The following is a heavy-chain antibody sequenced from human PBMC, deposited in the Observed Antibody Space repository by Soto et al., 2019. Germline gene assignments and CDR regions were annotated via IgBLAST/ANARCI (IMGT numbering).Heavy chain of an antibody. V-gene: IGHV1-8*01. Sequence: ASVKVSCKASGYTFTSSDINWVRQATGQGHDRKGWMNPNSGNTGYAQKYQGRVTMTTNTSISTPYMEMSSLRSEDTAVYYCASGAMVRDYLYYYYGMDVWGQGTTVTVSS. J-gene: IGHJ6*02. CDR1: GYTFTSSD. CDR3: ASGAMVRDYLYYYYGMDV. CDR2: MNPNSGNT. D-gene: IGHD3-10*01.